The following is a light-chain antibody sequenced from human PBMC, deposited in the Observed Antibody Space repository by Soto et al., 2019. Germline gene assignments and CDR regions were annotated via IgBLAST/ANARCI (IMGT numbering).Light chain of an antibody. J-gene: IGKJ1*01. CDR3: QQYNAYST. CDR1: QSISSW. CDR2: DAS. Sequence: DIQMTQSPSTLSASVGDRVTMTCRASQSISSWLAWHQQKPGKAPKLLIYDASSLESGVPSRFSGSGSGTEFTLTISSLQPDDFATYYCQQYNAYSTFGQGTKVDIK. V-gene: IGKV1-5*01.